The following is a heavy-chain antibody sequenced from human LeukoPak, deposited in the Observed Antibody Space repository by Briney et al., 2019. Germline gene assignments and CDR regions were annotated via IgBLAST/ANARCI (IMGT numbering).Heavy chain of an antibody. V-gene: IGHV3-23*01. J-gene: IGHJ4*02. CDR1: GFTFSSYA. CDR2: ISGSGGST. Sequence: PGRSLRLSCAASGFTFSSYAMTWVRQAPGKGLEWVSVISGSGGSTNYADSVKGRFTISRDNSKNTLYLQLNSLRAEDTAVYFCAKIMSPHTVTIAAPGPSDYWGQGTLVTVSS. D-gene: IGHD6-13*01. CDR3: AKIMSPHTVTIAAPGPSDY.